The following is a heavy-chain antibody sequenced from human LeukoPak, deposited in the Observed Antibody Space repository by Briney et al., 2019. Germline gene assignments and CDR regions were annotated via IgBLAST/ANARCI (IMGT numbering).Heavy chain of an antibody. J-gene: IGHJ4*02. V-gene: IGHV3-33*01. CDR2: IWYDGSNK. CDR1: GFTFSSYG. D-gene: IGHD2-15*01. CDR3: ARETGIAATRRSLAY. Sequence: GGSLRLSCAASGFTFSSYGMHWVRQAPGKGLEWVAVIWYDGSNKYYADSVKGRFTISRDNSKNTLYLQMNSLRAEDTAVYYCARETGIAATRRSLAYWGQGTLVTVSS.